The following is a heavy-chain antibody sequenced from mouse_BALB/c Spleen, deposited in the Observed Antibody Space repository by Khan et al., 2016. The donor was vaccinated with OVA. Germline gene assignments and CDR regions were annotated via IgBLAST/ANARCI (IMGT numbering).Heavy chain of an antibody. V-gene: IGHV1-77*01. D-gene: IGHD2-2*01. CDR1: GYTFTDFY. Sequence: QVQLQQSGAELARPGASVKLSCKTSGYTFTDFYINWVKQRTGQGLEWIGDIYPGSANTYYNEKFKGKATLTVDKSSSTAYMQIRSLTSEDSAVYFCARSGSGSFGFWGQGTLVTVSA. CDR2: IYPGSANT. CDR3: ARSGSGSFGF. J-gene: IGHJ3*01.